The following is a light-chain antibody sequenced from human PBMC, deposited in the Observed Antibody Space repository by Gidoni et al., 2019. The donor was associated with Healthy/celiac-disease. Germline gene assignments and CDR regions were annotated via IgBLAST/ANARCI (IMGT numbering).Light chain of an antibody. CDR1: QSISSY. J-gene: IGKJ1*01. CDR3: QQSYSTPQRT. CDR2: AAS. Sequence: DIQMTQSPSSLSASVGDRVTITGRASQSISSYLNWYQQKPGKAPKLLIYAASSLQSGVPSRFSGSGSGTDFTLTISSLQPEDFATYYCQQSYSTPQRTFGQGTKVEIK. V-gene: IGKV1-39*01.